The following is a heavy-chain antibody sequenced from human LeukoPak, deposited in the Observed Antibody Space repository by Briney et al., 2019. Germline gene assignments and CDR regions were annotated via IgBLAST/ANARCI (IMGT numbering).Heavy chain of an antibody. Sequence: PGGSLRLSCAASGFTFSNYAMSWVRQAPGKGLEWVSTITGSGGSTYYADSVRGRITISRDNSKNTLYLQMNSLRADDTAVYYCAKPTGEGLAYCGDNCIEYYQHGGQGTLVTVSS. CDR3: AKPTGEGLAYCGDNCIEYYQH. V-gene: IGHV3-23*01. CDR2: ITGSGGST. J-gene: IGHJ1*01. CDR1: GFTFSNYA. D-gene: IGHD2-21*02.